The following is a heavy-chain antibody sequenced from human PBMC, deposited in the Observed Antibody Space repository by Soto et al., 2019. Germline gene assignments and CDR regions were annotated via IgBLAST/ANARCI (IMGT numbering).Heavy chain of an antibody. CDR1: GGSISSSSYY. J-gene: IGHJ5*02. V-gene: IGHV4-39*01. CDR3: ATSVATLRSKGWFDP. D-gene: IGHD6-19*01. CDR2: IYYSGST. Sequence: SETLSLTCTVSGGSISSSSYYWGWIRQPPGKGLEWIGSIYYSGSTYYNPSLKSRVTISVDTSKNQFSLKLSSVTAADTAVYYCATSVATLRSKGWFDPWGQGTLVTVSS.